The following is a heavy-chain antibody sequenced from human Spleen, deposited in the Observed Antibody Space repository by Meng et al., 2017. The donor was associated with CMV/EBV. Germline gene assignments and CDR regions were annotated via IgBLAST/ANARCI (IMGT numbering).Heavy chain of an antibody. CDR2: ISGSGAGT. Sequence: CAASAFAFCSSACDWARQAPGKGLEWVSTISGSGAGTYYADSVKGRFSISRDNSKNTLYLQMKSLRAEDTALYYCAKLHSGNYFDHWGQGTLVTVSS. D-gene: IGHD1-26*01. CDR1: AFAFCSSA. V-gene: IGHV3-23*01. CDR3: AKLHSGNYFDH. J-gene: IGHJ4*02.